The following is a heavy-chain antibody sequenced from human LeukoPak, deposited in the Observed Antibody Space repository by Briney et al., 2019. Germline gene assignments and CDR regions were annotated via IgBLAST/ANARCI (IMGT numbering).Heavy chain of an antibody. CDR1: GFTFSTYW. V-gene: IGHV3-7*04. D-gene: IGHD6-19*01. CDR3: ARGPYSSGSSADY. J-gene: IGHJ4*02. Sequence: PGGSLRLSCAASGFTFSTYWMNWVRQAPGNGLEWVANIKQDGTEKYYVDSVKGRFTISRDNANNSLYLQMNSLRAEDTAVYYCARGPYSSGSSADYWGQGTLVTVSS. CDR2: IKQDGTEK.